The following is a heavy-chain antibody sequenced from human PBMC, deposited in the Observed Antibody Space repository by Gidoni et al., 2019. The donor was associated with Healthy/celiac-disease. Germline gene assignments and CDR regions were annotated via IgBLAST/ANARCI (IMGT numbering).Heavy chain of an antibody. V-gene: IGHV3-48*02. CDR1: GSTFSSCS. Sequence: EVQLVESGGGLIKPGGSLRLSCAASGSTFSSCSMNWFRQTPGKGLEWVSYISSSSSTIYYADSVKGLFTISRDNAKNSLYLQMNSLRDEDTAVYYCAREKVALYYYYGMDVWGQGTTVTVSS. CDR3: AREKVALYYYYGMDV. D-gene: IGHD2-15*01. CDR2: ISSSSSTI. J-gene: IGHJ6*02.